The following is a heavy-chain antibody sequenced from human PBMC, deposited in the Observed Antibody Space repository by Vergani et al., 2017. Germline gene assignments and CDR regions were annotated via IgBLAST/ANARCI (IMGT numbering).Heavy chain of an antibody. Sequence: VQLVESGGGVVQPGGSLRLSCAASGFIFSSYGMHWVRQAPGKGLEWVSSISSSSSYIYYADSVKGRFTISRDNAKNSLYLQMNSLRAEDTAVYYCARAYSSSWSFFDYWGQGTLVTVSS. CDR1: GFIFSSYG. V-gene: IGHV3-21*01. D-gene: IGHD6-13*01. CDR2: ISSSSSYI. CDR3: ARAYSSSWSFFDY. J-gene: IGHJ4*02.